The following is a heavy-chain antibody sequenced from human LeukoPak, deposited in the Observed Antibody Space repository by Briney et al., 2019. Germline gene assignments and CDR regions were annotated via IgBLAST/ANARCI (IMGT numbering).Heavy chain of an antibody. CDR2: VYSGGTT. Sequence: PGGSLRLSCAASGFTVSSKHMTWVRQAPGKGLEWVSVVYSGGTTYYADSVKGRFTISNDNSNNTLYLQMNSLRAEDTAVYYCTSRVVVPAAISDYWGQGTLVTVSS. V-gene: IGHV3-53*01. CDR1: GFTVSSKH. D-gene: IGHD2-2*01. J-gene: IGHJ4*02. CDR3: TSRVVVPAAISDY.